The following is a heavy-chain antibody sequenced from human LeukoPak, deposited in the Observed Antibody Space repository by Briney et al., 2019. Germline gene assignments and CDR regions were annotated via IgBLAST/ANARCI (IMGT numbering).Heavy chain of an antibody. D-gene: IGHD3-22*01. CDR2: INSGGGNT. J-gene: IGHJ1*01. V-gene: IGHV3-23*01. Sequence: GGSLRLSCAASGFTFGIYAMSWVRQAPRKGLEWVSAINSGGGNTYYADSVKGRFTISRDNSKNTLYLQMNSLRAEDTALYYCVCYDNAAEYFHYWGQGTLVTVSS. CDR1: GFTFGIYA. CDR3: VCYDNAAEYFHY.